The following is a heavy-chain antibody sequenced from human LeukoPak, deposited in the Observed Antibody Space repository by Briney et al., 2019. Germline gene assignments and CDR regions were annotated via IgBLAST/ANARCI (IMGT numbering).Heavy chain of an antibody. CDR3: ASRSGSSSWYYFDY. D-gene: IGHD6-13*01. V-gene: IGHV4-59*12. CDR2: IYHSGST. Sequence: SETLSLTCTVSGGSISIYYWSWIRQPPGMGLEWIGYIYHSGSTYYNPSLKSRVTISVDRSKNQFSLKLSSVTAADTAVYYCASRSGSSSWYYFDYWGQGTLVTVSS. CDR1: GGSISIYY. J-gene: IGHJ4*02.